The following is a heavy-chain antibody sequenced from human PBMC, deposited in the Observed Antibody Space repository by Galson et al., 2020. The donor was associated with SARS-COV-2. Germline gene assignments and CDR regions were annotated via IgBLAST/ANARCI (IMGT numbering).Heavy chain of an antibody. V-gene: IGHV3-11*01. CDR3: ARDSSTTIFGVVISFDP. J-gene: IGHJ5*02. CDR1: GFTFSDYY. D-gene: IGHD3-3*01. CDR2: ISSSGSTI. Sequence: GGSLRLSCAASGFTFSDYYMSWIRQAPGKGLEWVSYISSSGSTIYYADSVKGRFTISRDNAKNSLYLQMNSLRAEDTAVYYCARDSSTTIFGVVISFDPWGQGTLVTVSS.